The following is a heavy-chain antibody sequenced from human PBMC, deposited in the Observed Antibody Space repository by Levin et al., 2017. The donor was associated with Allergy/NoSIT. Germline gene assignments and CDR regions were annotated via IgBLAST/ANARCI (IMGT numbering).Heavy chain of an antibody. V-gene: IGHV3-23*01. Sequence: GVSLRLSCAASGFTFSDYAMTWVRQAPGKGLEWVSVITGGGSNTYYGDSVKGRFTVSRDNSKNTLFLELNSLRAEDTAIYYCAKKQGGTSGFSFDVWGQGTMVTVSS. CDR2: ITGGGSNT. D-gene: IGHD1-1*01. CDR3: AKKQGGTSGFSFDV. J-gene: IGHJ3*01. CDR1: GFTFSDYA.